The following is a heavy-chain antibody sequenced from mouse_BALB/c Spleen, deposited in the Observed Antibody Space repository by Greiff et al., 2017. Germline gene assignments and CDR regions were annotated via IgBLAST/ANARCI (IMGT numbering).Heavy chain of an antibody. CDR2: ISYDGSN. V-gene: IGHV3-6*02. CDR1: GYSITSGYY. J-gene: IGHJ3*01. CDR3: AREGELRFFAY. D-gene: IGHD1-1*01. Sequence: EVKLQESGPGLVKPSQSLSLTCSVTGYSITSGYYWNWIRQFPGNKLEWMGYISYDGSNNYNPSLKNRISITRDTSKNQFFLKLNSVTTEDTATYYCAREGELRFFAYWGLGTLVTVSA.